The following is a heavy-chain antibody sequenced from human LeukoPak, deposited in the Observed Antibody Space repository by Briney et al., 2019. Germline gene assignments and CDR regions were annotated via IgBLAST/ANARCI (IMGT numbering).Heavy chain of an antibody. CDR3: ARERSSTNGDDAFGI. CDR2: INPNSGGT. CDR1: GYTFTGYY. V-gene: IGHV1-2*04. J-gene: IGHJ3*02. D-gene: IGHD2-8*01. Sequence: ASVTVSCKASGYTFTGYYMHWVRQAPGQGLEWMGWINPNSGGTNYAQKFQGWVTMTRDTSISTAYMKLSRLRSDDTAVYYCARERSSTNGDDAFGIWGQGTMVTVSS.